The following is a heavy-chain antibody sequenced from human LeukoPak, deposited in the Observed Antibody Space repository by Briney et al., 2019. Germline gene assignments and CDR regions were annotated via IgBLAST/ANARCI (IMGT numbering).Heavy chain of an antibody. CDR1: GFIVSSNY. Sequence: PGGSLRLSCAASGFIVSSNYMTWVRQAPGKGLEWVSQIKSGGRTYYADSVKGRFTISRDNSKNTLYLQMNSLRAGDTAVYYCRICGSDCSLIDQWGQGTLVTVSS. V-gene: IGHV3-53*01. CDR2: IKSGGRT. J-gene: IGHJ4*02. CDR3: RICGSDCSLIDQ. D-gene: IGHD2-21*02.